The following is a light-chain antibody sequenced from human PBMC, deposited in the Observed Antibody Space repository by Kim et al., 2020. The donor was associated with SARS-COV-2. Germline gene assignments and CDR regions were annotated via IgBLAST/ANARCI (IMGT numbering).Light chain of an antibody. CDR1: GSSLGSMY. CDR2: RNS. Sequence: GQKLTSSCSGTGSSLGSMYVYWYQQLPGTATKLLIYRNSQRPSGVPDRFSGSKSGPSASLAIGGLRSEDEADYYCAAWDDSLSGYVFGTGTKVTVL. V-gene: IGLV1-47*01. CDR3: AAWDDSLSGYV. J-gene: IGLJ1*01.